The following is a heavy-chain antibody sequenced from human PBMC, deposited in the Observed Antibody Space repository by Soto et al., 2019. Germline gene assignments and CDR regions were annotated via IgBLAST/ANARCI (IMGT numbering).Heavy chain of an antibody. CDR1: GGSISSYY. J-gene: IGHJ3*02. V-gene: IGHV4-59*01. Sequence: SETLSLTCTVSGGSISSYYRSWIRQPPGKGLEWIGYIYYSGSTNYNPSLKSRVTISVDTSKNQFSLKLSSVTAADTAVYYCARLVDIVPIHPRRAFDIWGQGTMVTVSS. CDR3: ARLVDIVPIHPRRAFDI. CDR2: IYYSGST. D-gene: IGHD5-12*01.